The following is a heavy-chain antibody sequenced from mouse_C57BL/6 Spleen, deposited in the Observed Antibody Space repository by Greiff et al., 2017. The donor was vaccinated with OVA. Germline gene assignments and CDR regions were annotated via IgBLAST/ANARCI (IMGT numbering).Heavy chain of an antibody. CDR3: AREATMVKYYFDY. Sequence: ESGPGLVKPSQSLSLTCSVTGYSITSGYYWNWIRQFPGNKLEWMGYISYDGSNNYNPSLKNRISITRDTSKNQFFLKLNSVTTEDTATYYCAREATMVKYYFDYWGQGTTLTVSS. CDR1: GYSITSGYY. D-gene: IGHD2-2*01. CDR2: ISYDGSN. J-gene: IGHJ2*01. V-gene: IGHV3-6*01.